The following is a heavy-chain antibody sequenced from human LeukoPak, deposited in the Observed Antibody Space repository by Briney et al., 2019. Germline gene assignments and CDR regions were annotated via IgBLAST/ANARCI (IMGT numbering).Heavy chain of an antibody. CDR2: IRYDGSNK. V-gene: IGHV3-30*02. CDR3: ASPSGYSSTPFDY. D-gene: IGHD6-13*01. J-gene: IGHJ4*02. Sequence: GGSLRLSCAASGFTFTSYGMHWVRQAPGKGLEWVAFIRYDGSNKYYADSVKGRFTISRDNSKNTLYLQMNSLRAEDTAVYYCASPSGYSSTPFDYWGQGTLVTVSS. CDR1: GFTFTSYG.